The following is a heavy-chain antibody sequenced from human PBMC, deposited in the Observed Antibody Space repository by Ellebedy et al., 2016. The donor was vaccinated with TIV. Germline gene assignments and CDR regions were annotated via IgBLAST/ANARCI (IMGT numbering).Heavy chain of an antibody. V-gene: IGHV4-61*08. Sequence: MPSETLSLTCTVSGGSISSGGYYWSWIRQHPGKGLEWIGYIYYSGSTNYNPSLKSRVTISVDTSKNQFSLKLSSVTAADTAVYYCARLVDTAIPPDYWGQGTLVTVSS. CDR3: ARLVDTAIPPDY. J-gene: IGHJ4*02. D-gene: IGHD5-18*01. CDR2: IYYSGST. CDR1: GGSISSGGYY.